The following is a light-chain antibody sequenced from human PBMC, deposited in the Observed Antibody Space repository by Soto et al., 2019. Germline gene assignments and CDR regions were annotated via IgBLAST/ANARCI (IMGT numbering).Light chain of an antibody. V-gene: IGLV1-44*01. CDR3: AVWDDSLNGHV. CDR1: SSDIGTSS. CDR2: TND. Sequence: QSVLTQPPSASGTPGQTVTISCSGSSSDIGTSSVHWYKHLPGTAPKPLIYTNDQRPSGVPDRFSGSKSGTSASLAISGLQSEEEADYYCAVWDDSLNGHVFGAGTEVTVL. J-gene: IGLJ1*01.